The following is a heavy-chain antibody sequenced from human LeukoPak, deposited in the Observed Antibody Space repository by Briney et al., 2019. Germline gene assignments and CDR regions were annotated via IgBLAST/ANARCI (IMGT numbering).Heavy chain of an antibody. D-gene: IGHD4-17*01. V-gene: IGHV3-9*01. CDR1: GFTFDDYA. CDR2: ISWNSGNI. J-gene: IGHJ4*02. CDR3: AKDSSRGQTTVTTEWYFDY. Sequence: GRSLRLSCAASGFTFDDYAMHWVRQAPGKGLEWVSGISWNSGNIDYADSVKGRFTISRDNAKNSLYLQMNSLRAEDTALYYCAKDSSRGQTTVTTEWYFDYWGQGTLVTVSS.